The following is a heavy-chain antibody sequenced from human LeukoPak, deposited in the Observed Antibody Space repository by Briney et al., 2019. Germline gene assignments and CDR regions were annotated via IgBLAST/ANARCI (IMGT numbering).Heavy chain of an antibody. CDR1: GYTFTSYG. D-gene: IGHD3-22*01. CDR2: ISTYNGNT. V-gene: IGHV1-18*01. J-gene: IGHJ3*02. Sequence: ASVKVSCKASGYTFTSYGISWVRQAPGQGLEWMGWISTYNGNTKYAQKLQGRVTMTTDTSTNTAYMDLRSLRSDDTAVYYCARDWYYDPSGYSLDSFDIWGQGTTVTVSP. CDR3: ARDWYYDPSGYSLDSFDI.